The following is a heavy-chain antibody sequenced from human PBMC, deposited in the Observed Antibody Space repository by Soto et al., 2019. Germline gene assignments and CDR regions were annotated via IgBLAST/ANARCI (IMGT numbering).Heavy chain of an antibody. CDR1: GYTFSNYG. J-gene: IGHJ6*02. CDR3: AREGSYSGSVTYSPPRYSGMDV. V-gene: IGHV1-18*01. CDR2: ISDYNGNT. Sequence: QVQLVQSGAEVRKPGASVKVSCKASGYTFSNYGLSWVRQAPGQGLEWMGWISDYNGNTHYAQKFQGRLIMTTDTRTRTACGELWRLTSDDTAVYFCAREGSYSGSVTYSPPRYSGMDVWGQGTTVTVSS. D-gene: IGHD2-21*01.